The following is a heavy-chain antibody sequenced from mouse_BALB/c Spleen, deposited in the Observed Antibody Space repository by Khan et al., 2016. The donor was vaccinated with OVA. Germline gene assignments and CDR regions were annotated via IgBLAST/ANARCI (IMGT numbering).Heavy chain of an antibody. V-gene: IGHV2-2*02. CDR1: GFSFTNYG. CDR2: IWRGGST. CDR3: ARNYGYDEGLTY. Sequence: QVQLKQSGPGLVQPSPSLSITCTVSGFSFTNYGVHWFRQSPGKGLEWLGLIWRGGSTAYNAAFISSLSICTDNSNSQVFFTMNSLPANDTALSYCARNYGYDEGLTYWGQGTLVTVSA. D-gene: IGHD2-14*01. J-gene: IGHJ3*01.